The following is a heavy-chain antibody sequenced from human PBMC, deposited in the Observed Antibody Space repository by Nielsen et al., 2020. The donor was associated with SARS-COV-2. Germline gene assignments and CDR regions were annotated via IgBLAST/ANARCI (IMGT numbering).Heavy chain of an antibody. V-gene: IGHV3-30*18. Sequence: GGSLRLSCVASGFTFGIYNMNWVRQAPGKGLEWVAVISSAGGTTYYSDSVKGRFTISRDNAKNTLSLQMNSLRAEDTAVYFCAKEGGYVKGSPGYLSFDIWGQGTMVIVSS. CDR1: GFTFGIYN. CDR2: ISSAGGTT. J-gene: IGHJ3*02. D-gene: IGHD2-15*01. CDR3: AKEGGYVKGSPGYLSFDI.